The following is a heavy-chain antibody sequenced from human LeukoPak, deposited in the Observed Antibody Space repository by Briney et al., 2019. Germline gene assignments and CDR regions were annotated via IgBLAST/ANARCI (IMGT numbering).Heavy chain of an antibody. CDR1: GFTFSSYS. V-gene: IGHV3-21*01. CDR3: ASELPYYDILTGSDYGMDV. D-gene: IGHD3-9*01. CDR2: ISSSSSYI. Sequence: NTGGSLGLSCAASGFTFSSYSMNWVRQAPGKGLEWVSSISSSSSYIYYADSVKGRFTISRDNAKNSLYLQMNSLRAEDTAVYYCASELPYYDILTGSDYGMDVWGQGTTVTVS. J-gene: IGHJ6*02.